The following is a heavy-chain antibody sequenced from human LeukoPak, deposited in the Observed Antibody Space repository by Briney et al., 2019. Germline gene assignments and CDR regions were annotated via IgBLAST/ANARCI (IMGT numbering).Heavy chain of an antibody. J-gene: IGHJ4*02. CDR2: IYTSGST. CDR1: GGSISSYY. D-gene: IGHD6-19*01. Sequence: PSETLSLTCTVSGGSISSYYWSWIRQPAGKGLEWIGRIYTSGSTNYNPSLKSRVTMSVDTSKNQFSLKLSSVTAADTAVYYCARDRPPSSGGPRLFDCWGQGTLVTVSS. CDR3: ARDRPPSSGGPRLFDC. V-gene: IGHV4-4*07.